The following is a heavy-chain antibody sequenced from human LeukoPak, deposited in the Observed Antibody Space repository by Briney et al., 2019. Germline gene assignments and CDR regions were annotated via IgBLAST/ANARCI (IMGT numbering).Heavy chain of an antibody. CDR1: GFTFSSYW. CDR2: INTDGSST. J-gene: IGHJ6*04. D-gene: IGHD3-3*01. CDR3: ARGSGTGDV. Sequence: GGSLRLSCAASGFTFSSYWMHWVRQAPGKGLVWVSRINTDGSSTDYADSVKGRFSISRDNAKNTLYLQMNSLRAEDTAVYYCARGSGTGDVWGKGTTVTVSS. V-gene: IGHV3-74*01.